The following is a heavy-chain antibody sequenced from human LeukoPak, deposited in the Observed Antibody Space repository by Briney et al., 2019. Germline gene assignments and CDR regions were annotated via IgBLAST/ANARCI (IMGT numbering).Heavy chain of an antibody. D-gene: IGHD3-10*01. CDR2: IYYSGTT. CDR3: ARSGNSGFDY. V-gene: IGHV4-39*01. J-gene: IGHJ4*02. Sequence: SETLSLTCTVSGGSISSSSYYWGWIRQSPGTGLEWIGSIYYSGTTYYNPSLKSRVTVSVDTSKNQFFLKLRSVTAADTTVYYCARSGNSGFDYWGQGTLVTVSS. CDR1: GGSISSSSYY.